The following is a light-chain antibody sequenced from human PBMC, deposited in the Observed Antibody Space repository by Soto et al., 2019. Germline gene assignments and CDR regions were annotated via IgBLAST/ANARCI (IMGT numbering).Light chain of an antibody. CDR3: EVPTIRLNR. CDR2: GAS. CDR1: QSVSSSY. J-gene: IGKJ1*01. Sequence: SQRTLSLSQGGRATLSCRASQSVSSSYLAWYQQKPGQAPGLLIYGASSRATGIPDRFSGSGSGTDFTLTISILEPEDFIVDKSEVPTIRLNRFGEGTNLDIK. V-gene: IGKV3D-20*02.